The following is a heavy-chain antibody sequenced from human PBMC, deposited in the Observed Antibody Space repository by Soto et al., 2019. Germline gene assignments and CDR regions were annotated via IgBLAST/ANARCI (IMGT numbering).Heavy chain of an antibody. V-gene: IGHV1-3*01. CDR3: ARDNEQLVFVY. CDR1: GYTFTTYA. J-gene: IGHJ4*02. D-gene: IGHD6-13*01. Sequence: VKVSCKASGYTFTTYAVHWVRQAPGQSLEWMGWINPGNGDTKYSQELQGRVTITRDTSASTAYMELSSLRSEDTAVYYCARDNEQLVFVYWGQGTLVTVSS. CDR2: INPGNGDT.